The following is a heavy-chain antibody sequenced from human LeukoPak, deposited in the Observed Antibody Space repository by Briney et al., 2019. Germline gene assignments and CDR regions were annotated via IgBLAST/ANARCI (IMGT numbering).Heavy chain of an antibody. CDR1: GGSFSGYY. J-gene: IGHJ6*03. D-gene: IGHD2-2*01. V-gene: IGHV4-34*01. Sequence: SETLSLTCAVYGGSFSGYYWSWIRQPPGKGLEWIGEINHSGSTNYNPSLESRVTISVDTSKNQFSLKLSFVTAADTAVYYCARPIVVVPAARGYYMDVWGKGTTVTVSS. CDR2: INHSGST. CDR3: ARPIVVVPAARGYYMDV.